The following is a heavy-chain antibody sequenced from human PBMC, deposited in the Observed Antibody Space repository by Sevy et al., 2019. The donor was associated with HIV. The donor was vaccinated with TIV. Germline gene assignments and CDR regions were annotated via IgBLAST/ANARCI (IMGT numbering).Heavy chain of an antibody. J-gene: IGHJ6*02. D-gene: IGHD4-17*01. CDR3: AKEDTVTTNYYYYYGMDV. Sequence: GSLRLSCAASGFTFSSYAMSWVRQAPGKGLGWVSAFSGSGGSTYYADSVKGRFTTSRDNSKNTLYLQMNSLRAEDTAVYYYAKEDTVTTNYYYYYGMDVWGQGTTVTVSS. V-gene: IGHV3-23*01. CDR1: GFTFSSYA. CDR2: FSGSGGST.